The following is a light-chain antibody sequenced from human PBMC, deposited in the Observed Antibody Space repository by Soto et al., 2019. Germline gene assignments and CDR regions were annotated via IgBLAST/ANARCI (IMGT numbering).Light chain of an antibody. CDR3: QHYGRSPLT. CDR1: ESVRSNY. CDR2: GAS. Sequence: EIVLTQSPGTLSLSPGERATLSCRTSESVRSNYLAWYQQKPGQAPRVLIYGASRRATAIPDRFSGSVSGTDFTLTIRRLEPEDFAVYYCQHYGRSPLTFGQGTRVEIK. J-gene: IGKJ1*01. V-gene: IGKV3-20*01.